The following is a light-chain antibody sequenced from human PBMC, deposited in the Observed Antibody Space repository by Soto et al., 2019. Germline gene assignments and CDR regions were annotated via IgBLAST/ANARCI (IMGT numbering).Light chain of an antibody. CDR3: SSYTSIAVI. Sequence: QSALTQPPSVSGSPGQSVTISCTGTSSDVGSYNRVSWYQQSPGTAPKLMIYEVTNRPSGVPDRFSGSKSGNTASLTISGLQAEDEADYYCSSYTSIAVIFGGGTKVTVL. CDR1: SSDVGSYNR. V-gene: IGLV2-18*02. J-gene: IGLJ2*01. CDR2: EVT.